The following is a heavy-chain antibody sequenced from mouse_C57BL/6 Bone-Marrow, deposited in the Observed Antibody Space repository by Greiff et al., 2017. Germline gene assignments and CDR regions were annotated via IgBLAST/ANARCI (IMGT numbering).Heavy chain of an antibody. Sequence: VQLQQSGPELVKPGASVKLSCKASGYTFTSYDINWVKQRPGQGLEWIGWIYPRDGSTKYNEKFKGKATLTVDTSSSTAYMELHSLTSEDSAVYFCARPLNYYGSSYSWFAYWGQGTLVTVSA. CDR1: GYTFTSYD. CDR2: IYPRDGST. CDR3: ARPLNYYGSSYSWFAY. V-gene: IGHV1-85*01. D-gene: IGHD1-1*01. J-gene: IGHJ3*01.